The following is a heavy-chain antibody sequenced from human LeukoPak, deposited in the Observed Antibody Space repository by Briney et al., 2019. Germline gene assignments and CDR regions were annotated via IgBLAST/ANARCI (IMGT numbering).Heavy chain of an antibody. CDR3: AKALGGYYYFDF. J-gene: IGHJ4*02. Sequence: GGSLRLSCAASGFTFSTYGMHWVRQAPGKGLEWVAFIRYDADNKYYADSVRGRFTISRDNSKNTLFLQMNSLRAEDTAVYYCAKALGGYYYFDFWGQGTLVTVSS. V-gene: IGHV3-30*02. D-gene: IGHD2-21*02. CDR2: IRYDADNK. CDR1: GFTFSTYG.